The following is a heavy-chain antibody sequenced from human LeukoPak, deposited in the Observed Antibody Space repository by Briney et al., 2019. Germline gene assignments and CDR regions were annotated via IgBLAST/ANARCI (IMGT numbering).Heavy chain of an antibody. V-gene: IGHV1-18*01. Sequence: ASVKVSCKASGYTFTSYGISWVRQAPGQGLEWMGWISAYNGNTNYAQKLQGRVTMATDTSTSTAYMELRSLRSDDTAVYYCARDRDIFRDDAFDIWGQGTMVTVSS. CDR1: GYTFTSYG. CDR3: ARDRDIFRDDAFDI. D-gene: IGHD2-21*01. J-gene: IGHJ3*02. CDR2: ISAYNGNT.